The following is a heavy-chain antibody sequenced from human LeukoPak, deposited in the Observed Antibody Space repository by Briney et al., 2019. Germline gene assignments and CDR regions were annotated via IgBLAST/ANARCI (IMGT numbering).Heavy chain of an antibody. J-gene: IGHJ2*01. D-gene: IGHD3-22*01. CDR1: GFTFSSYS. V-gene: IGHV3-48*04. CDR3: ARSPYYYDSSGYNYWYFDL. CDR2: ISSSSSTI. Sequence: GGSLRLSCAASGFTFSSYSMNWVRQAPGKGLEWVSYISSSSSTIYYADSVKGRFTISRDNAKNSLYLQMNSLRAEDTAVYYCARSPYYYDSSGYNYWYFDLWGRGTLVTVSS.